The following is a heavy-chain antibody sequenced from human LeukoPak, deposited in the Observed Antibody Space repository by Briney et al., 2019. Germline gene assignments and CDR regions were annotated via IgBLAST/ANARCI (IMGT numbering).Heavy chain of an antibody. CDR2: IYYSGST. D-gene: IGHD3-22*01. V-gene: IGHV4-59*01. CDR1: GGSISSYY. CDR3: ARDLLYDSPIDAFDI. J-gene: IGHJ3*02. Sequence: SETQSLICTVSGGSISSYYWSWIRQPPGKGLEWIGYIYYSGSTNYNPSLMSRVTISVDTSKNQFSLKLSSVTAADTAVYYCARDLLYDSPIDAFDIWGQGTTRTVSS.